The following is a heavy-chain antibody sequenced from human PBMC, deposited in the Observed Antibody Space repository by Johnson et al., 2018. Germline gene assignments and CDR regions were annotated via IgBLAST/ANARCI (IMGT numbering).Heavy chain of an antibody. CDR1: GFAFRIAW. D-gene: IGHD2-15*01. Sequence: VQLVESGGGLVKNGESLRLSCVGSGFAFRIAWMNWVRLAPGKGLAWVGRIQMKTDRGTIEYANPVKGRFTISRDDSKNTWYQQMDSLKTEETAVYDGTTDPGGVDFDYWGQGSLVSVSS. CDR2: IQMKTDRGTI. CDR3: TTDPGGVDFDY. V-gene: IGHV3-15*07. J-gene: IGHJ4*02.